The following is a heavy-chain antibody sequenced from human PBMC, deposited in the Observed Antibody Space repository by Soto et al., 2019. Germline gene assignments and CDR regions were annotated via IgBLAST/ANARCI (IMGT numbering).Heavy chain of an antibody. CDR3: AREHGNYALDY. Sequence: ASVKVSCKASGYTFTSYDSNWVRQATGQGLEWMGWMNPNSGNTVYAQKFQGRVTMTRNTSISTAYMELSSLRSEDTAVYYCAREHGNYALDYWGQGTLVTVSS. J-gene: IGHJ4*02. CDR2: MNPNSGNT. V-gene: IGHV1-8*01. D-gene: IGHD4-17*01. CDR1: GYTFTSYD.